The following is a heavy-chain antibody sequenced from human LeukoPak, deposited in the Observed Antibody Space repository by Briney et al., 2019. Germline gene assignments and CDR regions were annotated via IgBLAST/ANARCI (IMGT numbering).Heavy chain of an antibody. J-gene: IGHJ4*02. D-gene: IGHD5-12*01. CDR3: AKDNRPVATTIDY. V-gene: IGHV3-30*18. CDR2: ISYDGSNK. Sequence: SCKASGYTLTDYYIHWVRQAPGKGLEWVAVISYDGSNKYYADSVKGRFTISRDNSKNTLYLQMNSLRAEDTAVYYCAKDNRPVATTIDYWGQGTLVTVSS. CDR1: GYTLTDYY.